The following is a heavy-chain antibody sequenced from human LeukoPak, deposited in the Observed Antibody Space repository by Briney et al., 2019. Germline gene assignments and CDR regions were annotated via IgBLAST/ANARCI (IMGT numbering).Heavy chain of an antibody. Sequence: GGSLRLSCAASGFTFSSYWMHWVRQAPGKGLVWVSRINSDGSSTSYADSVKGRFTISRDNAKNTLSLQMNRLRANDTAVYYCARGYSGTYRIDYWGQGTLVTVSS. CDR2: INSDGSST. J-gene: IGHJ4*02. V-gene: IGHV3-74*01. CDR3: ARGYSGTYRIDY. D-gene: IGHD1-26*01. CDR1: GFTFSSYW.